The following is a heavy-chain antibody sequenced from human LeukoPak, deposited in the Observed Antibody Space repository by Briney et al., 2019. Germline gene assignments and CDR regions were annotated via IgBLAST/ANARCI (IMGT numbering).Heavy chain of an antibody. J-gene: IGHJ4*02. CDR1: IGSISSYY. CDR3: VRQIAMAGKAGFDY. V-gene: IGHV4-4*07. CDR2: IYTTGST. D-gene: IGHD6-19*01. Sequence: SETLSLTCTVSIGSISSYYWTWIRQPAGKGLKWIGRIYTTGSTNYNSSLNSRVTMSVDTSKNQFSLKLSSVTAADTAVYYCVRQIAMAGKAGFDYWGQGTLVTVSS.